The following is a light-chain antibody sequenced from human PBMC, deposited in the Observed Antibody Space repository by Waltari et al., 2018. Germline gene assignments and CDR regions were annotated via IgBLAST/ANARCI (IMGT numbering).Light chain of an antibody. CDR1: SGHSDYS. CDR3: QTWGTGFVV. J-gene: IGLJ2*01. Sequence: QLALTQSPSASASLGASVKLTCTLSSGHSDYSIAWPQQQPEKGPRYLMKLDSDGSHTMGDGIPHRFSGSSSGAERYLTISSLQYEDEADYYCQTWGTGFVVFGGVTKLTVL. CDR2: LDSDGSH. V-gene: IGLV4-69*01.